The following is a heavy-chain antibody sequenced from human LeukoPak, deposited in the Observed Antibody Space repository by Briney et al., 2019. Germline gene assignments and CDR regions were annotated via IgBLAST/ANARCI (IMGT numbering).Heavy chain of an antibody. J-gene: IGHJ5*02. Sequence: GASVKVSCKASGYTFTTYGISWVRQAPGQGLEWMGWIGTYNGDTNYAQKLQGRVTMTTDSSTTTAYMELRSLRSDGTAVYYCARDFLCTNGVCHDCFDPWGQGTLVTVSS. CDR3: ARDFLCTNGVCHDCFDP. CDR2: IGTYNGDT. V-gene: IGHV1-18*01. CDR1: GYTFTTYG. D-gene: IGHD2-8*01.